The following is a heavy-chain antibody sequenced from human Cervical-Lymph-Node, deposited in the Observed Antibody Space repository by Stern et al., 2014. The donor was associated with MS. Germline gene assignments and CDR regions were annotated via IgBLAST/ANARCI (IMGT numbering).Heavy chain of an antibody. CDR1: GFSLSNSG. Sequence: VHLVESGGGVVQPGRSLTLSCAASGFSLSNSGMHWVRQAPGKGLEWVAVMSFVGGNKKYGDSVKGRFSISRDMANNTLFLQMNSLRPEDTAVYYCMGVGDAMHVWGQGTMVIVSS. CDR2: MSFVGGNK. J-gene: IGHJ6*02. CDR3: MGVGDAMHV. V-gene: IGHV3-30*03.